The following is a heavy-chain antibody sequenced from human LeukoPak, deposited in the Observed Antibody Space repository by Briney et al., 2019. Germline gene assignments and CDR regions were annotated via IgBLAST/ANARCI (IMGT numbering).Heavy chain of an antibody. V-gene: IGHV1-2*02. CDR1: GYTFTGYY. Sequence: VKVSCKASGYTFTGYYMHWVRQAPGQGLEWMGWINPNSGGTNYAQKFQGRVTMTRDTSISTAYMELSRLRSDDTAVYYCARDSFYGSAKTYYYYGMDVWGQGTTVTVSS. D-gene: IGHD3-10*01. CDR3: ARDSFYGSAKTYYYYGMDV. J-gene: IGHJ6*02. CDR2: INPNSGGT.